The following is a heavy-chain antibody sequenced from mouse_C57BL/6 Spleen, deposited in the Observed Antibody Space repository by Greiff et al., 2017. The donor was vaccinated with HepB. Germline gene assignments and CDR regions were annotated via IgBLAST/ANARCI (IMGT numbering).Heavy chain of an antibody. CDR3: ARRRDSAMDY. CDR1: GYTFTSYW. Sequence: VQLQQPGAELVMPGASVKLSCKASGYTFTSYWMHWVKQRPGQGLEWIGEIDPSDSYTNYNQKFKGKSTLTVDKSSSTAYMQLSSLTSEDSAVYYCARRRDSAMDYWGQGTSVTVSS. CDR2: IDPSDSYT. V-gene: IGHV1-69*01. J-gene: IGHJ4*01.